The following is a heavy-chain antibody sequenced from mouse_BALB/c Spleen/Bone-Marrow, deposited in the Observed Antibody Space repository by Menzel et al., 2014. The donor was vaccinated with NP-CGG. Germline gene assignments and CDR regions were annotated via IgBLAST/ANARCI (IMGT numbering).Heavy chain of an antibody. Sequence: EVMLVESGGGLVQPGGSRKLSCAASGFTFSSFGMHWVRQAPEKGLEWVAYISSGSRTIYYADTVKGRFTISRDNPKNTPFLQMTGLRSEDTAMYYCTRGGNWEDFDYWGQGTTLTVSS. CDR3: TRGGNWEDFDY. CDR1: GFTFSSFG. J-gene: IGHJ2*01. CDR2: ISSGSRTI. V-gene: IGHV5-17*02. D-gene: IGHD4-1*01.